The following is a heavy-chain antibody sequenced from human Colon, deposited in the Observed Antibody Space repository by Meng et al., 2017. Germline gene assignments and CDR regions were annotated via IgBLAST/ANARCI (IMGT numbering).Heavy chain of an antibody. CDR1: GFTFSSYS. CDR3: AGGWFGELLYY. J-gene: IGHJ4*02. D-gene: IGHD3-10*01. CDR2: ISSSSSYI. Sequence: GESLKISCAASGFTFSSYSMNWVRQAPGKELEWVSSISSSSSYIYYADSVKGRFTISRDNAKNSLYLQMNSLRAEDTAVYYCAGGWFGELLYYWGQGTLVTVSS. V-gene: IGHV3-21*01.